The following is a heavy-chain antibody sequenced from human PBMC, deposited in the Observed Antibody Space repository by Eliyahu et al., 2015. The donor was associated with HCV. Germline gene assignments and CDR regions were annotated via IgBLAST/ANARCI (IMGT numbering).Heavy chain of an antibody. Sequence: EEQLLESGGGLVQPGGSLRLSCLXXGFTXNGDXXHWARQAPGKGLEXVANINQDGSVTHFVGSVRGRFTISRDNAKNSLYLQMSSLRAEDTAVYYCVRGSGYVLHYWGQGTLVTVSS. V-gene: IGHV3-7*01. CDR2: INQDGSVT. CDR1: GFTXNGDX. CDR3: VRGSGYVLHY. J-gene: IGHJ4*02. D-gene: IGHD3-22*01.